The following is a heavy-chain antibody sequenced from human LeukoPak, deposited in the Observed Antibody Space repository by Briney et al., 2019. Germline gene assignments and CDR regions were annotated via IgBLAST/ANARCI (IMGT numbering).Heavy chain of an antibody. CDR3: ARVRSWPKPYMDV. CDR1: GGSISSSSYY. D-gene: IGHD6-13*01. J-gene: IGHJ6*03. CDR2: IYTSGST. V-gene: IGHV4-61*05. Sequence: SETLSLTCTVSGGSISSSSYYWSWIRQHPGKGLEWIGYIYTSGSTNYNPSLKSRVTMSVDTSKNQFSLKLSSVTAADTAVYYCARVRSWPKPYMDVWGKGTTVTVSS.